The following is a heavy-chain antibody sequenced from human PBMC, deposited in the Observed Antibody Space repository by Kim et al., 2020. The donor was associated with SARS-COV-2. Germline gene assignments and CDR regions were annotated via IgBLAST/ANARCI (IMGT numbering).Heavy chain of an antibody. J-gene: IGHJ4*02. CDR1: GITFSSSY. Sequence: GGSLRLSCSASGITFSSSYMHWVRQAPGKGLTWVSMISEDGSRTFYADSVKGRFTISRDNAKNTLYLQMNGLRVEDTAEYYCSSQEVAYWGQGTLVTVSS. CDR3: SSQEVAY. CDR2: ISEDGSRT. V-gene: IGHV3-74*01.